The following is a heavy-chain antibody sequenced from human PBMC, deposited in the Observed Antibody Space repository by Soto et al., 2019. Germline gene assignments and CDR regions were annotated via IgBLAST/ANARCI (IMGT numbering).Heavy chain of an antibody. J-gene: IGHJ5*01. CDR1: GFTFSSYA. D-gene: IGHD5-12*01. CDR3: AKAGYGSDVLWWFGS. V-gene: IGHV3-23*01. Sequence: RRLSCAASGFTFSSYAMSWVRQAPGRGLEWVSAVSSSSDNTYYADSVKGRFTISRDNSKNTLYLQMNSLRAEDTAIYYCAKAGYGSDVLWWFGSWGLGTLVTVSS. CDR2: VSSSSDNT.